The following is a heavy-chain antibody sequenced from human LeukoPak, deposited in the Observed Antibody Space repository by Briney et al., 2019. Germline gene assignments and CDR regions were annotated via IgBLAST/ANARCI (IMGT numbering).Heavy chain of an antibody. V-gene: IGHV1-69*04. CDR2: IIPILGIA. Sequence: ASVKVSCKASGGTFSSYAISWVRQAPGQGLEWMGRIIPILGIANYAQKFQGRVVVTTDTSISTVYMELYSLTSDDTAVYYCARPTRSGGSGYESFDYWGQGTLVSVSS. J-gene: IGHJ4*02. CDR1: GGTFSSYA. CDR3: ARPTRSGGSGYESFDY. D-gene: IGHD5-18*01.